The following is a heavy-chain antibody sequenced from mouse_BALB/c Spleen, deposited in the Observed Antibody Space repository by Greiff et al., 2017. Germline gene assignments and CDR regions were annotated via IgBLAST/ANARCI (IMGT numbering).Heavy chain of an antibody. V-gene: IGHV5-6-5*01. CDR2: ISSGGST. Sequence: EVMLVESGGGLVKPGGSLKLSCAASGFTFSSYAMSWVRQTPEKRLEWVASISSGGSTYYPDSVKGRFTISRDNARNILYLQMSSLRSEDTAMYYCARGGSSYPRRYFDVWGAGTTVTVSS. CDR3: ARGGSSYPRRYFDV. D-gene: IGHD1-1*01. J-gene: IGHJ1*01. CDR1: GFTFSSYA.